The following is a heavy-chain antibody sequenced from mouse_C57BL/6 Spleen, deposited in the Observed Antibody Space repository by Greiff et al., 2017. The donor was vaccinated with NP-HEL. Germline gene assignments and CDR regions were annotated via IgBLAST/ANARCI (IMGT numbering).Heavy chain of an antibody. Sequence: QVQLQQSGAELVKPGASVKMSCKASGYTFTSYWITWVKQRPGQGLEWIGDIYPGSGSTNYNEKFKSKATLTVDTSSSTAYMQLSSLTSEDSAVYYCASPDSSGRAWFAYWGQGTLVTVSA. CDR2: IYPGSGST. V-gene: IGHV1-55*01. D-gene: IGHD3-2*02. CDR3: ASPDSSGRAWFAY. J-gene: IGHJ3*01. CDR1: GYTFTSYW.